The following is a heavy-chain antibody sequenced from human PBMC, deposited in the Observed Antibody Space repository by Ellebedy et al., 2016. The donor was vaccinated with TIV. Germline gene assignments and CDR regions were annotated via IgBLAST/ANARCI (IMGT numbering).Heavy chain of an antibody. Sequence: AASVKVSCKASGDTSSMYAFSWVRQAPGQGLEWMGGIIPFLNTSNYAQKFLGRVTITADESTTTAYMELSSLRSDDTAVFYCVRDGIEDGSADYWGQGTLVTVSS. CDR1: GDTSSMYA. CDR2: IIPFLNTS. V-gene: IGHV1-69*13. CDR3: VRDGIEDGSADY. D-gene: IGHD3-10*01. J-gene: IGHJ4*02.